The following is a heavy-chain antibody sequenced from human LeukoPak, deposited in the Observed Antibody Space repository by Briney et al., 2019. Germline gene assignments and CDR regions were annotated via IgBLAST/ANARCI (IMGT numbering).Heavy chain of an antibody. J-gene: IGHJ5*02. V-gene: IGHV3-21*06. CDR3: AREGRAYRYSSSWYPTPSWFDP. CDR2: INSRSNDI. CDR1: GFIFSIYA. Sequence: PGGSLRLSCAASGFIFSIYAMNWVRQAPGKGLEWVSSINSRSNDIYYADSVKGRFTISRDNAKNSLYLQMNSLRAEDTAVYYCAREGRAYRYSSSWYPTPSWFDPWGQGTLVTVSS. D-gene: IGHD6-13*01.